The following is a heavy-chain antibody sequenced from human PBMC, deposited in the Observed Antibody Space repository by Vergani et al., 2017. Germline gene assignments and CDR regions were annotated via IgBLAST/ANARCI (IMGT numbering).Heavy chain of an antibody. J-gene: IGHJ6*04. CDR2: ISYDGSNK. CDR3: AKDLGASDLPMDV. V-gene: IGHV3-30*18. D-gene: IGHD2-2*01. CDR1: GFTFSSYG. Sequence: QVQLVESGGGVVQPGRSLRLSCAASGFTFSSYGMHWVRQAPGKGLECVAVISYDGSNKYYADSVKGRFTISRDNSKNTLYLQMNSLRAEDTAVYYCAKDLGASDLPMDVWGKGTTVTVSS.